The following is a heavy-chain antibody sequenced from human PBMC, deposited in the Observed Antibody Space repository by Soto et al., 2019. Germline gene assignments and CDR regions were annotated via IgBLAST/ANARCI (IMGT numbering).Heavy chain of an antibody. CDR2: INPNSGGT. CDR1: GYTFTGYY. V-gene: IGHV1-2*04. D-gene: IGHD6-19*01. Sequence: QVQLVQSGAEVKKPGASVKVSCKASGYTFTGYYMHWVRQAPGQGLEWMGWINPNSGGTNYAQKFQGWVTMTRGTSSSSAYMELSRRRSHDTAAYYCARIAPDTVAGTSPYHLYLDVWGKGTTVNAS. CDR3: ARIAPDTVAGTSPYHLYLDV. J-gene: IGHJ6*03.